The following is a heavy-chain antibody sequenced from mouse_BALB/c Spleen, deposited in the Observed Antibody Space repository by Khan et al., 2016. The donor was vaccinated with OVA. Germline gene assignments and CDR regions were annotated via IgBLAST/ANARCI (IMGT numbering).Heavy chain of an antibody. V-gene: IGHV3-1*02. D-gene: IGHD1-1*01. CDR3: ARSGTTVIAYWYFDV. J-gene: IGHJ1*01. Sequence: QLEESGPDLVKPSQSLSLTRTVTGYSITSGYSWHWIRQFPGNKLEWMGYIHYSGTTNYNPSLKSRISITRDTSKNQFFLQLNSVTTEDTATYYCARSGTTVIAYWYFDVWGAGTMVTVSS. CDR1: GYSITSGYS. CDR2: IHYSGTT.